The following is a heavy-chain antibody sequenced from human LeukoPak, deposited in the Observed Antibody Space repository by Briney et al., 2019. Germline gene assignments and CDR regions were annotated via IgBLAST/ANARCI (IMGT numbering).Heavy chain of an antibody. J-gene: IGHJ6*03. Sequence: PSETLFLTCAVYGGSFSGYYWSWIRQPPGKGLEWIGEVNHSGSTNYNPPLKSRVTISVDTSKNQFSLKLSSVTAADTAVYYCARALPEVYSSKGRGYYYYYYMDVWGKGTTVTVSS. V-gene: IGHV4-34*01. CDR1: GGSFSGYY. CDR3: ARALPEVYSSKGRGYYYYYYMDV. CDR2: VNHSGST. D-gene: IGHD2-2*01.